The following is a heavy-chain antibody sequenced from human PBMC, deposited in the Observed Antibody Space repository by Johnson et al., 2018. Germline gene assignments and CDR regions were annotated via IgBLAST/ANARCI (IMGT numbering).Heavy chain of an antibody. J-gene: IGHJ6*03. Sequence: QVQLVQSGGGVVQPGRSLRLSCAASGFTFSSYAMHWVRQAPGKGLEWVAVISYDGSNKYYADSVKGRFTISRENSKNPLFLQMNSLRAEHTAVYYCAATDPYYYFYMVVWGKGTTVTVSS. CDR3: AATDPYYYFYMVV. CDR1: GFTFSSYA. V-gene: IGHV3-30-3*01. D-gene: IGHD4-11*01. CDR2: ISYDGSNK.